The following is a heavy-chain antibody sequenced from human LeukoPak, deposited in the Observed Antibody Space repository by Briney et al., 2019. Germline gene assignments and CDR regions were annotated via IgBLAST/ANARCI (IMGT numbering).Heavy chain of an antibody. CDR3: AGGGNCSGGSCHTYWYFDL. CDR2: IYYSGST. D-gene: IGHD2-15*01. CDR1: GGSISGYY. Sequence: SETLSLTCTVSGGSISGYYWSWIRQPPGKGLEWIGYIYYSGSTNYNPSLKRRVTIAVDTSKNQFSLKLRSVTAADTAVYYCAGGGNCSGGSCHTYWYFDLWGRGTLVTVSS. J-gene: IGHJ2*01. V-gene: IGHV4-59*01.